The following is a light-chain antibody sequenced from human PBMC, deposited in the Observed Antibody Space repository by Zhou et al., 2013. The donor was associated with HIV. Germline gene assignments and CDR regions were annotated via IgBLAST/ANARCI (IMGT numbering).Light chain of an antibody. V-gene: IGKV1-39*01. J-gene: IGKJ4*01. CDR1: QTISSY. CDR2: GVS. Sequence: DIEMTQFPLSLSAAVGDRVTITCRTSQTISSYLNWYHVKPGKAPSLLIFGVSTLQSGVPLRFSGSGSGRNFTLTINSVQPEDLGSYHCQQSDRTPVTFGGGTKVDIK. CDR3: QQSDRTPVT.